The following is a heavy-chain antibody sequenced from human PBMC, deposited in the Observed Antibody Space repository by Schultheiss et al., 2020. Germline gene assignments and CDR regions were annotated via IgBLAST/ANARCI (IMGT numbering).Heavy chain of an antibody. CDR2: ISGRGGST. J-gene: IGHJ4*02. Sequence: GGSLRLSCAASGFTFSSYAMSWVRQAPGKGLEWVSAISGRGGSTYYADSVKGRFTISRDNSKNTLYLQMNSLRAEDTAVYYCAKRGNEADTSKYYFDYWGQGTLVTVSS. CDR3: AKRGNEADTSKYYFDY. CDR1: GFTFSSYA. V-gene: IGHV3-23*01. D-gene: IGHD2-2*01.